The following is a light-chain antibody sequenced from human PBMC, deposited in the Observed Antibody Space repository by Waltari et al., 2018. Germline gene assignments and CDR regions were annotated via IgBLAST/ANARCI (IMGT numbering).Light chain of an antibody. V-gene: IGLV1-47*01. Sequence: QSVLTQPPSASGTPGQRVTISCSGSSTNIAGNNVYWYQQLPGTAPKLLPYWNTQRPSGIPDLFSGSKSGTSASLAIGGLRSEDEADYYCAAWDDSLSGVVFGGGTKLTVL. CDR3: AAWDDSLSGVV. J-gene: IGLJ2*01. CDR2: WNT. CDR1: STNIAGNN.